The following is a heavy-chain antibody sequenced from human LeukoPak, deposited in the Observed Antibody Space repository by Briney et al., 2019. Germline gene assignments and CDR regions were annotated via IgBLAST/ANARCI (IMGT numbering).Heavy chain of an antibody. J-gene: IGHJ4*02. CDR3: ARHTYPRRLLVVAAFDY. D-gene: IGHD2-15*01. Sequence: SETLSLTCTVSGGSISSSSYYWGWIRQPPGQGLEWIGSIYYSGSTYYNPSLKSRVTISVDTSKNQFSLKLSSVTAADTAVYYCARHTYPRRLLVVAAFDYWGQGTLVTVSS. V-gene: IGHV4-39*01. CDR2: IYYSGST. CDR1: GGSISSSSYY.